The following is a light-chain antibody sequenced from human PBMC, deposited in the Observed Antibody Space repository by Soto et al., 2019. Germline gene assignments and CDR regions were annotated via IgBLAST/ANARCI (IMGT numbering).Light chain of an antibody. Sequence: DIQMTQSPSSLSASVGDRVTITCRASHFISNYLNWYQQKPGKAPTILIFAESSLRSGVPSRFSGSGSGTDFTLTISNLQREDFATYFCQQSSSSPWTFGQGTKVEIK. J-gene: IGKJ1*01. V-gene: IGKV1-39*01. CDR1: HFISNY. CDR2: AES. CDR3: QQSSSSPWT.